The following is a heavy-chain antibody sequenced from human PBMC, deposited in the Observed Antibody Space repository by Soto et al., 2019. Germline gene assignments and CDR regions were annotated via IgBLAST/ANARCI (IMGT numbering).Heavy chain of an antibody. J-gene: IGHJ4*02. V-gene: IGHV3-74*01. CDR3: ARDQSVSGPTTFHH. CDR1: GFTFTKSW. CDR2: VNTDGSDT. D-gene: IGHD6-19*01. Sequence: EVQLVESGGGLVQPGGSLRLSCAGSGFTFTKSWMHWVRQTPGKGLEGVSRVNTDGSDTIYADSVKGRFTISRDNAKNTLYLQMNSLTAEDTAMYYCARDQSVSGPTTFHHWGQGALVTVSS.